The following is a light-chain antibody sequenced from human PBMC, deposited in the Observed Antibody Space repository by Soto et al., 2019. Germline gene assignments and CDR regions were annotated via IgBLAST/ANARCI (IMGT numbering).Light chain of an antibody. V-gene: IGKV3-20*01. CDR2: GAS. CDR1: QSLITRY. J-gene: IGKJ5*01. Sequence: EIVLTQSPGTLSLFPGERATLSSRSSQSLITRYLAWYQQKPGQAPRLLIYGASTRATGIPDRFGGSGSRTYLPITISRQEPEVFAVYCCQRYGISPTFGQGTRLEIK. CDR3: QRYGISPT.